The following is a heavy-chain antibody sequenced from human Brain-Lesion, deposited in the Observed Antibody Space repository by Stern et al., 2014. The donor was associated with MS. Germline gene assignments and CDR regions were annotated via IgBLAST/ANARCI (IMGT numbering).Heavy chain of an antibody. Sequence: QVQLQESGPGLVKPSETLSLTCTVSGGSISSSTYYWAWIRQPPGKGLEWIGNIYYSGFTYYNPSLKSRVTISVDMSKNQFSLKPSSVTAADTAIYYCARHDSVPRPSQLYSARDRGPGYFDYWGQGTLVTVSS. CDR1: GGSISSSTYY. D-gene: IGHD1-26*01. V-gene: IGHV4-39*01. CDR3: ARHDSVPRPSQLYSARDRGPGYFDY. CDR2: IYYSGFT. J-gene: IGHJ4*02.